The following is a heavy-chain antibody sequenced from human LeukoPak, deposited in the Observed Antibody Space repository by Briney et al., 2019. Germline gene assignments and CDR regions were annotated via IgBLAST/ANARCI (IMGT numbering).Heavy chain of an antibody. Sequence: SETLSLTCTVSGGSISSYYWSWIRQPAGKGLEWIGRIYTSGSTSGNTIYNPSLKSRVTMSVDTSKNQFSLKVSSMTAADTAVYYCARGLRIAAAGADAFDIWGQGTMVTVSS. CDR1: GGSISSYY. CDR2: IYTSGSTSGNT. J-gene: IGHJ3*02. D-gene: IGHD6-13*01. CDR3: ARGLRIAAAGADAFDI. V-gene: IGHV4-4*07.